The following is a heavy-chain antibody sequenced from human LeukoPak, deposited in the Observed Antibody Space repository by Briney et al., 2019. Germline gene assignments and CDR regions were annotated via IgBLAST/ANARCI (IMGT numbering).Heavy chain of an antibody. CDR2: INHGGST. J-gene: IGHJ4*02. Sequence: PSETLSLTCAVYGGSFSGYYWSWIRQPPGKGLEWIGEINHGGSTNYHPSLKSRVTISVDTSKNQSSLKLSSMTAADTAVYYCARGTMVYAKIDYWGQGTLVTVSS. CDR3: ARGTMVYAKIDY. CDR1: GGSFSGYY. D-gene: IGHD2-8*01. V-gene: IGHV4-34*01.